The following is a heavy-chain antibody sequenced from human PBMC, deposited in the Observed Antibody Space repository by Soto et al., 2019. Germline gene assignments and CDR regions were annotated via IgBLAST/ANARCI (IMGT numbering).Heavy chain of an antibody. CDR3: ASGYSSSYYYYYYMDV. CDR1: GGSISSYY. J-gene: IGHJ6*03. V-gene: IGHV4-59*08. Sequence: SETLSLTCTVSGGSISSYYWSWIRQPPGKGLEWIGYIYYSGSTNYNPSLKSRVTISVDTSKNQFSPKLSSVTAADTAVYYCASGYSSSYYYYYYMDVWGKGTTVTVSS. CDR2: IYYSGST. D-gene: IGHD6-13*01.